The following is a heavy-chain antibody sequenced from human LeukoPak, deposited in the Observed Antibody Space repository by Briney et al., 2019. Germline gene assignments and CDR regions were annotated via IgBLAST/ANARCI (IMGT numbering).Heavy chain of an antibody. CDR3: AKSTIVGATVDAFDI. D-gene: IGHD1-26*01. V-gene: IGHV3-30*02. CDR2: IRYDGTNR. J-gene: IGHJ3*02. CDR1: GFTFSSYV. Sequence: PGGSLRLSCAAPGFTFSSYVMHWVRQAPGKGLEWVAFIRYDGTNRYYADSVKGRFTISRDNSKNTLYLQMNSLRAEDTAVYYCAKSTIVGATVDAFDIWGQGTMVTVSS.